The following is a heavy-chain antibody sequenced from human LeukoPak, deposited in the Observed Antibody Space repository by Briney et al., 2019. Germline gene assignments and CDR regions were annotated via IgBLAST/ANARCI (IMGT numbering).Heavy chain of an antibody. J-gene: IGHJ4*02. CDR1: GYTFTSYY. D-gene: IGHD3-16*01. V-gene: IGHV1-8*02. CDR3: ARGGGIGVAFDY. CDR2: MNPNSGNT. Sequence: GPVKVSCKASGYTFTSYYMHWVRQATGQGLEWMGWMNPNSGNTGYAQKFQGRVTMTRNTSISTAYMELSSLRSEDTAVYYCARGGGIGVAFDYWGQGTLVTVSS.